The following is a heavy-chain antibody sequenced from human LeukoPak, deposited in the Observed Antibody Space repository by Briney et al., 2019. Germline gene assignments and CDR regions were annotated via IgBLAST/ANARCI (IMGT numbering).Heavy chain of an antibody. J-gene: IGHJ5*02. CDR2: TYYSGST. V-gene: IGHV4-30-4*08. CDR3: ARDRITMVRGVIITGVFEP. Sequence: PSQTLSLTCTVSGGSISSGDYYWSWIRQPPGKGLEWIGYTYYSGSTYYNPSLKSRVTISVDTSKNQFSLKLSSVTAADTAVYYCARDRITMVRGVIITGVFEPWGQGTLVTVSS. CDR1: GGSISSGDYY. D-gene: IGHD3-10*01.